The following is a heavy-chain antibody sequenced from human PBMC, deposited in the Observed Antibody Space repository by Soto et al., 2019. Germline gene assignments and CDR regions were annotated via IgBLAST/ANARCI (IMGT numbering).Heavy chain of an antibody. J-gene: IGHJ6*02. CDR2: INHSGST. CDR1: GGSFSGYY. D-gene: IGHD3-16*01. CDR3: ARAFGHYYYYGMDV. Sequence: PSETLSLTCADYGGSFSGYYWSWIRQPPGKGLEWIGEINHSGSTNYNPSLKSRVTISVDTSKNQFSLKLSSVTAADTAVYYCARAFGHYYYYGMDVWGQGTTVTVSS. V-gene: IGHV4-34*01.